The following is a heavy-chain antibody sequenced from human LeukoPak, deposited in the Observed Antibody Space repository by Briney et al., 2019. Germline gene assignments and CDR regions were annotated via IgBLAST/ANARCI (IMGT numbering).Heavy chain of an antibody. CDR1: GYTFTSYY. Sequence: GASVKVSCKASGYTFTSYYMHWVRQAPGQGLEWMGIINPSGGSTSYAQKFQGRVTMTRDTSISTAYMELSRLRSDDTAVYYCAREWVVVTGRVDAAGMDVWGQGTTVTVSS. CDR2: INPSGGST. V-gene: IGHV1-46*01. D-gene: IGHD2-15*01. J-gene: IGHJ6*02. CDR3: AREWVVVTGRVDAAGMDV.